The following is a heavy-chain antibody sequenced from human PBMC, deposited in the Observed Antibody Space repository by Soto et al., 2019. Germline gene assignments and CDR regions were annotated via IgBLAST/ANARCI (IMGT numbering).Heavy chain of an antibody. J-gene: IGHJ3*02. V-gene: IGHV3-23*01. CDR1: AFTFSSNS. CDR2: ISGSGGST. CDR3: AKDRKQLVPGAFDI. D-gene: IGHD6-13*01. Sequence: PGGALRLSCSAAAFTFSSNSISGVRRAPGKGLEWVSAISGSGGSTYYADSVKGRFTISRDNSKNTLYLQMNSLRAEDTAVYYCAKDRKQLVPGAFDIWGQGTMVTVSS.